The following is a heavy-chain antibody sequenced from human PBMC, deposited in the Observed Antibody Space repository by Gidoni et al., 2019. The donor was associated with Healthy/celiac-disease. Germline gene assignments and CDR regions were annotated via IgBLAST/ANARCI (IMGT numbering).Heavy chain of an antibody. V-gene: IGHV3-7*01. CDR3: ARVTAVAYYFDY. Sequence: EVQLVESGGGLVQPGGSLSLSCAASGFTFSSYWMSWVRQAPGKGLAWVANIKQDGSEKYYVDSVKGRFTISRDNAKNSLYLQMNSLRAEDTAVYYCARVTAVAYYFDYWGQGTLVTVSS. J-gene: IGHJ4*02. CDR2: IKQDGSEK. D-gene: IGHD6-19*01. CDR1: GFTFSSYW.